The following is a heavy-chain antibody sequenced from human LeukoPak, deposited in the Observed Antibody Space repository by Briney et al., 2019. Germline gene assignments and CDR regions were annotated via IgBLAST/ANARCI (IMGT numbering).Heavy chain of an antibody. CDR2: ISYDGRNQ. Sequence: GGSLRLSCAASGFTFSNYAMHWVRQAPGKGLEWVAVISYDGRNQYYADAVKGRFTVSRDNSKSTLYLQMNSLRGEDTAVYNCARYGGFLDYWGQGTLVTVSS. CDR3: ARYGGFLDY. D-gene: IGHD3-16*01. V-gene: IGHV3-30*04. CDR1: GFTFSNYA. J-gene: IGHJ4*02.